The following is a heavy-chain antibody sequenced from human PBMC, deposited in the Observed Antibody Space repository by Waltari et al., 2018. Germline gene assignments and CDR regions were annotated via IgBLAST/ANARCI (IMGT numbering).Heavy chain of an antibody. CDR1: GFTFSSYW. V-gene: IGHV3-74*01. Sequence: EVQLVESGGGLVQPGGSLRLSCAASGFTFSSYWMHWVRQAPGKGLAWVSRINSEGSSTSYADSVMGRFTISRDNAKNTLYLQMNSLSVDDTAVYYCAELSSSVFDIWGQGTMVTVSS. J-gene: IGHJ3*02. CDR2: INSEGSST. CDR3: AELSSSVFDI. D-gene: IGHD1-7*01.